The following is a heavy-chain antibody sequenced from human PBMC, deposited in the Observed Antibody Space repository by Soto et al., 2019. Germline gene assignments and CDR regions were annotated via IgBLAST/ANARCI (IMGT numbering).Heavy chain of an antibody. V-gene: IGHV3-33*01. CDR2: IWNEGSDK. CDR1: GFSFSTHG. D-gene: IGHD3-22*01. CDR3: ARVVGGLTRKAYYFDSPGSQEAYYYGMDV. Sequence: GGSLRRSCAASGFSFSTHGLHCVRQAPCKGLEWGAVIWNEGSDKYYGDSVKGRFTISRDNSKNSLYLQMNNLKVEDTVVYYCARVVGGLTRKAYYFDSPGSQEAYYYGMDVWGQGKRVIVSS. J-gene: IGHJ6*02.